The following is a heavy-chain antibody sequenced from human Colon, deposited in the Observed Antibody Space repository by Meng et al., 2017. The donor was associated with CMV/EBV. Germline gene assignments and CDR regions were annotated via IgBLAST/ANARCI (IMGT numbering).Heavy chain of an antibody. CDR1: GGSISSGGYS. V-gene: IGHV4-31*03. CDR3: ARGPSRWLQFSFDY. Sequence: QVQLQESGPGLVKPSQTPSLPCPVPGGSISSGGYSWSWIRQHPGKGLEWIGYIYYSGSTYYNPSLKSRVTISVDTSKNQFSLKLSSVTAADTAVYYCARGPSRWLQFSFDYWGQGTLVTVSS. D-gene: IGHD5-24*01. CDR2: IYYSGST. J-gene: IGHJ4*02.